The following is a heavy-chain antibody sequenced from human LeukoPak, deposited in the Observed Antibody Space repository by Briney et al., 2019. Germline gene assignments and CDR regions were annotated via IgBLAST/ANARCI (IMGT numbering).Heavy chain of an antibody. D-gene: IGHD3-22*01. V-gene: IGHV1-2*02. J-gene: IGHJ5*02. CDR2: INPNSGGT. Sequence: ASVKVSCKASGYTFTGYYMHWVRQAPGQGLEWMGWINPNSGGTNYAQKFQGRVTMTRDTSISTAYMELSRLRSDDTAVYYCARESRDSSGYYFGWFDPWGQGTLVTVSS. CDR3: ARESRDSSGYYFGWFDP. CDR1: GYTFTGYY.